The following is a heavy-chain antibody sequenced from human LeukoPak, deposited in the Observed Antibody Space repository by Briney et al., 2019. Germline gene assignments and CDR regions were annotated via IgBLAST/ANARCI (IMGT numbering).Heavy chain of an antibody. V-gene: IGHV6-1*01. J-gene: IGHJ4*02. CDR2: TYYRSKWSN. CDR3: ARAVGGTLDY. Sequence: SETLSLTCTVSGGSISSYYWSWIRQSPSRGLEWLGRTYYRSKWSNDYAVSVKSRITINPDTSKNQFSLKLNSVTPEDTAVYFCARAVGGTLDYWGQGTLVTVSS. CDR1: GGSISSYY. D-gene: IGHD1-26*01.